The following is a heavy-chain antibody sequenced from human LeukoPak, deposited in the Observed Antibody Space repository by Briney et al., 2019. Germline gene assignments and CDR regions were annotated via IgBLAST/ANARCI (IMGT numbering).Heavy chain of an antibody. CDR1: GFTFSSYA. J-gene: IGHJ4*02. CDR3: ARENGHFDY. D-gene: IGHD2-8*01. CDR2: IWYDGSNK. V-gene: IGHV3-33*08. Sequence: PGRSLRLSCAASGFTFSSYAMHWVRQAPGKGLEWVAVIWYDGSNKEYADSVKGRFTISRDNSKNTLYLEMNSLRAEDTAVYYCARENGHFDYWGQGTLVTVSS.